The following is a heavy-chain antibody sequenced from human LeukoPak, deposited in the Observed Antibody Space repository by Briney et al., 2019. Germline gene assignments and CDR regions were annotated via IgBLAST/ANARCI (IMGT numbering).Heavy chain of an antibody. Sequence: SETLSLTCTVSGGSISSGSHHWGWFRQSPGKGLEWIGSIYYSRTTYYNPSLNSRVTISVVTSKNQFSLKLSSVTAADTAVYYCARARIDGDLHFDYWGQGTLVTVSS. D-gene: IGHD4-17*01. CDR2: IYYSRTT. CDR1: GGSISSGSHH. J-gene: IGHJ4*02. V-gene: IGHV4-39*01. CDR3: ARARIDGDLHFDY.